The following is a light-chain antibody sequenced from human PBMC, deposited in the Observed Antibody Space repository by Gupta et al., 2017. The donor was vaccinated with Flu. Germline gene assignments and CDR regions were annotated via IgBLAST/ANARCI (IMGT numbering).Light chain of an antibody. Sequence: ELVLTQSPATLSLSPGERATLSCRASQSVSSYLAWYQQKPGQAPRLLIYDTSNRATGIPARFSGSGSGXDFTLTXSSLEPEDFAVYYCQHRSTWPSFGXGTKVEV. CDR1: QSVSSY. J-gene: IGKJ1*01. CDR3: QHRSTWPS. V-gene: IGKV3-11*01. CDR2: DTS.